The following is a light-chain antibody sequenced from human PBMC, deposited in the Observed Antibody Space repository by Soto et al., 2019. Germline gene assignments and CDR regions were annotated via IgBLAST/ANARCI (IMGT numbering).Light chain of an antibody. CDR2: EGT. V-gene: IGLV2-23*01. J-gene: IGLJ2*01. CDR3: CSYAGTTTWV. Sequence: QSALTQPASVSGSPGQSITISCTRSSTDFENYNLVSWYQHCPDKAPKLIIYEGTKRPSGVSSRFSASKSGNTASLTISGVQAEDEADYYCCSYAGTTTWVFGGGTKLTVL. CDR1: STDFENYNL.